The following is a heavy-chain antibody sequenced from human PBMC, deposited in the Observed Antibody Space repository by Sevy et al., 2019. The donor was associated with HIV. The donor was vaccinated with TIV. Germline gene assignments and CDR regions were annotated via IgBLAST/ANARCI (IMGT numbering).Heavy chain of an antibody. CDR3: ARGYYDFWSGYYRRDAFDS. CDR1: GYTFTSYG. J-gene: IGHJ3*02. CDR2: ISAYNGDT. Sequence: ASGKVSCKASGYTFTSYGISWVRQAPGQGLEWMGWISAYNGDTNYAQKLQGRVTMTTDTSTSTAYMELTSLRSDDTAVYFCARGYYDFWSGYYRRDAFDSWGQGTRVTVSS. V-gene: IGHV1-18*01. D-gene: IGHD3-3*01.